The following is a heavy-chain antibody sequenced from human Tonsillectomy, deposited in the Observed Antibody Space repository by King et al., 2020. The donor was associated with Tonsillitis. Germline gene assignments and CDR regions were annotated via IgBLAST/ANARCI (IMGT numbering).Heavy chain of an antibody. D-gene: IGHD5-24*01. CDR3: ARDGMEMATLPFDY. Sequence: VQLVESGGGLVKPGGSLRLSFAASGFTFTTYSMNWVRQAPGKGLEWVSSIRSSSSYTFPADSVKGRLTISRDNTKNSVYLQMNSLRAEDTAVYYCARDGMEMATLPFDYWGQGTLVTVSS. CDR1: GFTFTTYS. V-gene: IGHV3-21*01. J-gene: IGHJ4*02. CDR2: IRSSSSYT.